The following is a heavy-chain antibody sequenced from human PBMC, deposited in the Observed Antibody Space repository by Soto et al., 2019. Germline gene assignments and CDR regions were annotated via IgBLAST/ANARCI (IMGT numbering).Heavy chain of an antibody. D-gene: IGHD3-3*01. Sequence: SETLSLTCTVSGGSISGYYWSWIRQPPGKGLEWIGYIYYSGSTNYNPSLKSRVTISVDTSKNQFSLKLSSVTAADTAVYYCARGMEWLDYWGQGTLVTVSS. V-gene: IGHV4-59*01. CDR1: GGSISGYY. CDR3: ARGMEWLDY. CDR2: IYYSGST. J-gene: IGHJ4*02.